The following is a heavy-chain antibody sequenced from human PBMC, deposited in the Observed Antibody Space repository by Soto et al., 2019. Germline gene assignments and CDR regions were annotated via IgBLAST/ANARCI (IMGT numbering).Heavy chain of an antibody. CDR3: ARSRWYCSGGGCYGGDYYFDY. CDR1: GFTFSSYS. J-gene: IGHJ4*02. V-gene: IGHV3-21*01. CDR2: ISSSSSYI. D-gene: IGHD2-15*01. Sequence: PGGSLRLSCAASGFTFSSYSMNWVRQAPGKGLEWVSSISSSSSYIYYADSVKGRFTISRDNAKNSLYLQMNSLRAEDTAVYYCARSRWYCSGGGCYGGDYYFDYWGQGTLVTV.